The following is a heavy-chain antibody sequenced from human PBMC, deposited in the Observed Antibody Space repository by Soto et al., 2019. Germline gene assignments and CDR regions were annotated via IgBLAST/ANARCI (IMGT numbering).Heavy chain of an antibody. CDR2: IGTVHNP. J-gene: IGHJ4*02. D-gene: IGHD1-1*01. Sequence: PGGSLRLCCAASGFSFSSQAMTWFRLAPGQVLEXVSTIGTVHNPYIADSVKCRFTISTDNSKRTLYLQMNSLGDEDRAVYYCARHTGNDQAGRILDSWGQGILVTVSS. CDR3: ARHTGNDQAGRILDS. CDR1: GFSFSSQA. V-gene: IGHV3-23*01.